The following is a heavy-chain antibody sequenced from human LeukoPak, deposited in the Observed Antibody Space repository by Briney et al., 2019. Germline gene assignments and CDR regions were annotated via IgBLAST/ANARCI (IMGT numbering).Heavy chain of an antibody. J-gene: IGHJ6*03. D-gene: IGHD3-10*01. Sequence: ASVKVSCKASGYTLTSYDINWVRQATGQGLEWMGWMNPNSGNTGYAQKFQGRVTMTRNTSISTAYMELSSLRSEDTAVYYCARGGYYYGSGSPIYYYYYMDVWGKGTTVTVSS. CDR1: GYTLTSYD. V-gene: IGHV1-8*01. CDR3: ARGGYYYGSGSPIYYYYYMDV. CDR2: MNPNSGNT.